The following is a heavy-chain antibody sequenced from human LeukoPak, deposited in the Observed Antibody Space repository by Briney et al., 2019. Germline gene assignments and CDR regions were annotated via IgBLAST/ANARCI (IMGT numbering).Heavy chain of an antibody. J-gene: IGHJ6*02. V-gene: IGHV4-59*08. CDR3: ARHRRGMDV. CDR1: GGSISSYY. Sequence: SETRSLTCTVSGGSISSYYWSWIRQPPGKGLEWIGYIYYSGSTNYNPSLKSRVTISVDTSKNQFSLKLSSVTAADTAVYYCARHRRGMDVWGQGTTVTVSS. CDR2: IYYSGST.